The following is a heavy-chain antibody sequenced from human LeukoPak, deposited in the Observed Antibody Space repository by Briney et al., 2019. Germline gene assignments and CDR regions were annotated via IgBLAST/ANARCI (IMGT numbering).Heavy chain of an antibody. CDR2: VSRTGSTK. V-gene: IGHV3-23*01. D-gene: IGHD2-15*01. CDR1: GFTFSSFA. J-gene: IGHJ4*02. CDR3: AKRKNSPGYSSLDQ. Sequence: QSGGSVRLSCVASGFTFSSFALDWVRQAPGRGLEWISVVSRTGSTKYYADSVRGRFTVSRDNSKNTVYLQMNSLRVDDSAVYYCAKRKNSPGYSSLDQWGQGTLVTVSS.